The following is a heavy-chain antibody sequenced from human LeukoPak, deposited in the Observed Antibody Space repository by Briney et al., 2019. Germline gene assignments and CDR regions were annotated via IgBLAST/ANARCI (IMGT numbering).Heavy chain of an antibody. CDR2: IYYSGST. Sequence: PSETLSLTCTVSGGSISSYYWSWIRQPPGKGLEWIGYIYYSGSTNYNPSLKSRVTISVDTSKNQFSPKLSSVTAADTAVYYCARDDYGSGSYFPLRYWGQGTLVTASS. D-gene: IGHD3-10*01. J-gene: IGHJ4*02. CDR1: GGSISSYY. V-gene: IGHV4-59*12. CDR3: ARDDYGSGSYFPLRY.